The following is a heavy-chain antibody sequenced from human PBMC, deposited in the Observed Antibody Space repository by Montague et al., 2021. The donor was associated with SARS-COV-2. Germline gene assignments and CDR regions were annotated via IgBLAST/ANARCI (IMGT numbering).Heavy chain of an antibody. J-gene: IGHJ4*02. CDR1: GDSVSSNIAA. CDR2: TYYRSKWYN. Sequence: CAISGDSVSSNIAAWNWIRQSPSRGLEWLGMTYYRSKWYNDYAVSVGSRITISPDTSKNQFSLQLNSVTPEDTAVYYCTQARGPGRTTWHYFDYWGQGTLVTVSS. CDR3: TQARGPGRTTWHYFDY. D-gene: IGHD1-14*01. V-gene: IGHV6-1*01.